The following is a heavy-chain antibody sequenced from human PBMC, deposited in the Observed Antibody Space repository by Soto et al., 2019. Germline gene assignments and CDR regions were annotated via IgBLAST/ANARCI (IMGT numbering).Heavy chain of an antibody. CDR1: GFTFSANA. CDR2: IAYDGTIK. D-gene: IGHD1-26*01. J-gene: IGHJ4*02. Sequence: QEQLVESGGDVVQPGRSLTLSCAASGFTFSANAMHWVRQAPGKGLEWVAVIAYDGTIKIYRDSVKGRFTISIDDSKSTLYLQMNSLRPEDTAVYYCARDKIKGAPDYLDSWGQGTLVTVSS. CDR3: ARDKIKGAPDYLDS. V-gene: IGHV3-30-3*01.